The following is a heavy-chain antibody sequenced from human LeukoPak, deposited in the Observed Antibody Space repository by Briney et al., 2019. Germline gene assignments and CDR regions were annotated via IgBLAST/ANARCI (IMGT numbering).Heavy chain of an antibody. V-gene: IGHV3-33*06. CDR2: IWYDGSNK. CDR1: GFTFSSYG. D-gene: IGHD3-22*01. Sequence: PGGSLRLSCAASGFTFSSYGMHWVRQAPGKGLEWVAVIWYDGSNKYYADSVKGRFTISRDNSKNTLYLQMNSLRAEDTAVYYCAKVEGFTYYYDSSGEGYFDYWGQGTLVTVSS. J-gene: IGHJ4*02. CDR3: AKVEGFTYYYDSSGEGYFDY.